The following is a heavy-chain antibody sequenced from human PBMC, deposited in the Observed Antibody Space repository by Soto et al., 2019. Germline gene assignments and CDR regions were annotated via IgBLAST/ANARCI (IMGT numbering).Heavy chain of an antibody. J-gene: IGHJ6*03. V-gene: IGHV4-31*03. CDR2: IYYSGST. D-gene: IGHD3-10*01. CDR3: AIGGYGSEGMREYYYYMDV. CDR1: GGSISSGGYY. Sequence: ASETLSLTCTVSGGSISSGGYYWSWIRQHPGKGLEWIGYIYYSGSTYYNPSLKSRVTISVDTSKNQFSLKLSSVTAADTAVYYCAIGGYGSEGMREYYYYMDVWGKGTTVTVSS.